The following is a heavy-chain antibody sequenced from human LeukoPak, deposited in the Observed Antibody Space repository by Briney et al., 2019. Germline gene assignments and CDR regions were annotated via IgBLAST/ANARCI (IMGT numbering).Heavy chain of an antibody. CDR3: ARSSYYYDSSGYYYKYYFDY. V-gene: IGHV3-48*03. Sequence: LSLTCTVSGVSTTNGIYYWAWVRQAPGKGLEWVSYISSSGSTIYYADSVKGRFTISRDNAKNSLYLQMNSLRAEDTAVYYCARSSYYYDSSGYYYKYYFDYWGQGTLVTVSS. CDR2: ISSSGSTI. J-gene: IGHJ4*02. D-gene: IGHD3-22*01. CDR1: GVSTTNGIYY.